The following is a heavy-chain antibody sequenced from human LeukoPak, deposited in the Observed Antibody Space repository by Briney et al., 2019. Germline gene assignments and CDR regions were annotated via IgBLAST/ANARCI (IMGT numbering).Heavy chain of an antibody. CDR3: ARLSYYYDSSGYYYPDY. CDR1: GYTFTSYY. J-gene: IGHJ4*02. V-gene: IGHV1-46*01. CDR2: INPSGGST. D-gene: IGHD3-22*01. Sequence: ASVKVSCKASGYTFTSYYMHWVRQTPGQGLEWMGIINPSGGSTSYAQKFQGRVTMTRDTSTSTVYMELSSLRSEDTAVYYCARLSYYYDSSGYYYPDYWGQGTLVTVSS.